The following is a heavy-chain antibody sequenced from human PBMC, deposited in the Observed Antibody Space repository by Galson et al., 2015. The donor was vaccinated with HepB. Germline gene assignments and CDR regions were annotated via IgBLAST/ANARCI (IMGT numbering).Heavy chain of an antibody. CDR1: GFTFSTYA. J-gene: IGHJ4*02. V-gene: IGHV3-23*01. D-gene: IGHD3-9*01. CDR2: ISAGGTNT. CDR3: AKLLIVGGEFDY. Sequence: SLRLSCAASGFTFSTYAMTWVRQAPGKGLEWVSSISAGGTNTYYADSVKGRFTISRDNSKNTLYLQMSNLRAEDTAIYYCAKLLIVGGEFDYWGQGTLVTVSS.